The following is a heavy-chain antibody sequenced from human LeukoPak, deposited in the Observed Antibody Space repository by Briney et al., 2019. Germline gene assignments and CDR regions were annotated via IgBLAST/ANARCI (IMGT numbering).Heavy chain of an antibody. CDR2: ISSGSSAI. V-gene: IGHV3-21*01. CDR1: GFTLSSYE. J-gene: IGHJ4*02. D-gene: IGHD4-17*01. Sequence: GGSLRLSCTASGFTLSSYEMSWIRQAPGKGLEWVSIISSGSSAIFSADALKGRFTISRDDAKNLLYLDMNSLRAEDTAVYYCARGHTAVTRHFDFWGQGTLVTVSS. CDR3: ARGHTAVTRHFDF.